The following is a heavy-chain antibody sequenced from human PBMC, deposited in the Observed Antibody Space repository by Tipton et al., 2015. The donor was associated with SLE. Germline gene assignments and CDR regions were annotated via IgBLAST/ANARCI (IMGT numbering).Heavy chain of an antibody. CDR3: ASRGYCSGGSCRRGSWFDP. D-gene: IGHD2-15*01. Sequence: TLSLTCTVSGGSISSYYWSWIRQPAGKGLEWIGRIYTSGSTNYNPSLKSRVTMSVDTSKNQFSLKLSSVTAADTAVYYCASRGYCSGGSCRRGSWFDPWGQGTLVTVSS. CDR1: GGSISSYY. V-gene: IGHV4-4*07. CDR2: IYTSGST. J-gene: IGHJ5*02.